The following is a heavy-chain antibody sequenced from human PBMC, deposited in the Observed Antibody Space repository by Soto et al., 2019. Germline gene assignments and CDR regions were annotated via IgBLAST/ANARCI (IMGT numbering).Heavy chain of an antibody. CDR2: ISYDGSNK. CDR3: ARDRYDILTGLPDYYYYYGMDV. J-gene: IGHJ6*02. D-gene: IGHD3-9*01. CDR1: GFTFSSYA. Sequence: TGGSLRLSCAASGFTFSSYAMHWVRQAPGKGLEWVAVISYDGSNKYYADSVKGRFTISRDNSKNTLYLQMNSLRAEDTAVYYCARDRYDILTGLPDYYYYYGMDVWGQGTTVTVSS. V-gene: IGHV3-30-3*01.